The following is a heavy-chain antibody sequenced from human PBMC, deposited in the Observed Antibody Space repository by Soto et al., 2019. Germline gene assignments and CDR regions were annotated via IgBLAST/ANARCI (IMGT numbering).Heavy chain of an antibody. J-gene: IGHJ6*02. D-gene: IGHD5-18*01. CDR1: GFTVSSNY. CDR2: IYSGGST. Sequence: HPGGSLRLSCAASGFTVSSNYMSWVRQAPGKGLEWVSVIYSGGSTYYADSVKGRFTISRDNSKNTLYLQMNSLRAEDTAVYYCASSVDTAMVNYYYYGMDVWGQGTTVTVSS. CDR3: ASSVDTAMVNYYYYGMDV. V-gene: IGHV3-53*01.